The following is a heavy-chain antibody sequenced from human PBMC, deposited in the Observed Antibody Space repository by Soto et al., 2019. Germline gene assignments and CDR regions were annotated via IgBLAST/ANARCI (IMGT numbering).Heavy chain of an antibody. J-gene: IGHJ5*02. D-gene: IGHD1-1*01. CDR3: VRDGTKTLRDWFDP. CDR2: VYATGTT. Sequence: PSETLSLTCSVSGGSINSYWGSWIRQPAGKGLEWIGRVYATGTTDYNPSLKSRVMMSVDTSKKQFSLKLRSVTAADTAVYYCVRDGTKTLRDWFDPWGQGISVTVSS. V-gene: IGHV4-4*07. CDR1: GGSINSYW.